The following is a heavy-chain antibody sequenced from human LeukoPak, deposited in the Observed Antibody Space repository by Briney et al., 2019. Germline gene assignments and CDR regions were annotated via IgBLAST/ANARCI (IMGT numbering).Heavy chain of an antibody. Sequence: GGSLRLSCEASGFTFSSYSMNWVRQAPGKGLEWVSSISSSSGYIYYADSVKGRFTISRDNAKNSLYLQMNSLRDEDTAIYYCARETTVIKKIDYWGQGTLVTVSS. V-gene: IGHV3-21*01. J-gene: IGHJ4*02. D-gene: IGHD4-17*01. CDR1: GFTFSSYS. CDR3: ARETTVIKKIDY. CDR2: ISSSSGYI.